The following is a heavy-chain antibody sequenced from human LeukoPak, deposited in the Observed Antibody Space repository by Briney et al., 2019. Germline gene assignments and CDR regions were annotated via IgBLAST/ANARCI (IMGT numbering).Heavy chain of an antibody. V-gene: IGHV4-38-2*02. CDR3: ARTTEGYCRGRSCYSYYYYMDV. D-gene: IGHD2-15*01. J-gene: IGHJ6*03. CDR2: IYHSGRT. Sequence: SETLSLTCSVSGYSINNGYYWGWIRPPPGKGLEWIGSIYHSGRTYYNPSLKSRVTISVDTSKDQFSLKLSSVTAADTSVYYCARTTEGYCRGRSCYSYYYYMDVWGKGTTVTVSS. CDR1: GYSINNGYY.